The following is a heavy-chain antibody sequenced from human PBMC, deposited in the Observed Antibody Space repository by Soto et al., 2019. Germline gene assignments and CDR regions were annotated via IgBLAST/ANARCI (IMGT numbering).Heavy chain of an antibody. CDR1: SDSIGIPNW. Sequence: LTCXASSDSIGIPNWSTYFQKAPGKGLEWIGEMWPSGGTTYNPSLRNRVTISVDNSKNHLSLTLTSVTAADTAIYYCARCLHCSNGGRFDPWGQGALVTVSS. CDR2: MWPSGGT. V-gene: IGHV4-4*02. D-gene: IGHD2-8*01. J-gene: IGHJ5*02. CDR3: ARCLHCSNGGRFDP.